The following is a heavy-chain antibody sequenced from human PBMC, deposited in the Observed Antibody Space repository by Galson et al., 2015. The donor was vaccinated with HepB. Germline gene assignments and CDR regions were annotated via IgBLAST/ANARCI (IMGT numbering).Heavy chain of an antibody. J-gene: IGHJ6*02. V-gene: IGHV3-23*01. D-gene: IGHD3-16*02. CDR1: GFTFSSYA. CDR3: AKGPYDYVWGSYRWYYYYYYGMDV. Sequence: SLRLSCAASGFTFSSYAMSWVRQAPGKGLEWVSAISGSGGSTYYADSVKGRFTISRDNSKNTLYLQMNSLRAEDTAVYYCAKGPYDYVWGSYRWYYYYYYGMDVWGQGTTVTVSS. CDR2: ISGSGGST.